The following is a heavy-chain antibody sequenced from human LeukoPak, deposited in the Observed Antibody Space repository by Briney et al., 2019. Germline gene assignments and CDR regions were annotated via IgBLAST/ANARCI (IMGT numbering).Heavy chain of an antibody. Sequence: GGSLRLSCVASGFTFSSYAMHWVRQAPGKGLEWVAVISYDGSNKYYADSVKGRFTISRDNSKNTLYLQMNSLRAEDTAVYYCAKEGYGGNSGAFDIWGQGTMVTVSS. D-gene: IGHD4-23*01. CDR3: AKEGYGGNSGAFDI. V-gene: IGHV3-30*04. J-gene: IGHJ3*02. CDR2: ISYDGSNK. CDR1: GFTFSSYA.